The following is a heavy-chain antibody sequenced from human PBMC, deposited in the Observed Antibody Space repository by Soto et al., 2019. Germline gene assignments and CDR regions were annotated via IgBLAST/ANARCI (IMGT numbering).Heavy chain of an antibody. J-gene: IGHJ5*02. V-gene: IGHV3-33*01. Sequence: QVQLVESGGGVVQPGRSLKLSCAASGFTFSSYGMHWVRQAPGKGLEWVAVIWYDGSNKYYADSVKGRFTISRDNSKNTLYMQMNSLRAEDTAVYYCARDVDIVATIVSPRGWYDPWCQGTLLTVSS. D-gene: IGHD5-12*01. CDR2: IWYDGSNK. CDR1: GFTFSSYG. CDR3: ARDVDIVATIVSPRGWYDP.